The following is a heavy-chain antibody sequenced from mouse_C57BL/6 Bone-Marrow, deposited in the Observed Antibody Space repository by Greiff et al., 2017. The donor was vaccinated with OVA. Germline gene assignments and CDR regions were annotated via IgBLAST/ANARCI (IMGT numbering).Heavy chain of an antibody. Sequence: VQLQQSGPELVKPGASVKIPCKASGYTFTDYNMDWVKQSHGKSLEWIGDINPNNGGTIYNQKFKGKATLTVDKSSSTAYMELRSLTSEETAVYYGARYFYYSNYNYAMDYWGQGTSVTVSS. J-gene: IGHJ4*01. CDR1: GYTFTDYN. V-gene: IGHV1-18*01. CDR2: INPNNGGT. D-gene: IGHD2-5*01. CDR3: ARYFYYSNYNYAMDY.